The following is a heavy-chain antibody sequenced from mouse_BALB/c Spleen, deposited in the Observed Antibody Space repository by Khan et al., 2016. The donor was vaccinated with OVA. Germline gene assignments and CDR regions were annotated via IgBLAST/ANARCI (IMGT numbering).Heavy chain of an antibody. V-gene: IGHV1-77*01. CDR2: IYPGSDNT. D-gene: IGHD2-10*02. CDR1: GYTFTDYI. CDR3: ARSGYGTFAY. J-gene: IGHJ3*01. Sequence: QVQLQQPGPELVKPGASVKMSCKASGYTFTDYIINWVKQRTGQGLEWIGDIYPGSDNTYYNEKFKGKATLTADKSSNTVYMRLSSLTSEAAAVYCSARSGYGTFAYWGQGTLVTVSA.